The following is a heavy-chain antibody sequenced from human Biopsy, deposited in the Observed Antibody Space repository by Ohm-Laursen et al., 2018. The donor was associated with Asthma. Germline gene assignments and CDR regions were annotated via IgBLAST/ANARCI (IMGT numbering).Heavy chain of an antibody. CDR3: ARTHERWTSIQDDALDI. V-gene: IGHV3-30*03. J-gene: IGHJ3*02. Sequence: SLRLSCAASGFTFSIYDIHWVRQAPGKGLEWVAVISFDGSNEDYADSVKGRFTISRDNSRNTLYLQMNSLRVEDTAIYYCARTHERWTSIQDDALDIWGQGTMVIVSS. D-gene: IGHD4-23*01. CDR2: ISFDGSNE. CDR1: GFTFSIYD.